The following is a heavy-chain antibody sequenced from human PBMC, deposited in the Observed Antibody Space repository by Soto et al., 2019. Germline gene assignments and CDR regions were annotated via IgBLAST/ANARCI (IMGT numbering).Heavy chain of an antibody. CDR2: IKSKTDGGTT. J-gene: IGHJ4*02. CDR3: TTDEYRELGELSVVY. Sequence: EVQLVESGGGLVKPGGSLRLSCAASGFTFSNAWMSWVRQAPGKGLEWVGRIKSKTDGGTTDYAAPVKGRFTISRDDSKNTRYLQMNSLKTEDTAVYYCTTDEYRELGELSVVYWGQGTLVTVSS. D-gene: IGHD3-16*02. V-gene: IGHV3-15*01. CDR1: GFTFSNAW.